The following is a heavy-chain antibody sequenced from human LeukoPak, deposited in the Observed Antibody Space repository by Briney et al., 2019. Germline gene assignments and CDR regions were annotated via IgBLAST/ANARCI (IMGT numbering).Heavy chain of an antibody. Sequence: GGSLRLSCAASGFTFSSYEMNWVRQAPGKGLEWVSYISSSGSTIYYADSVKGRFTISRDNAKNSLYLQMNSLGAEDTAVYYCARDRYIAVAGTYDYWGQGTLVTVSS. D-gene: IGHD6-19*01. V-gene: IGHV3-48*03. CDR3: ARDRYIAVAGTYDY. J-gene: IGHJ4*02. CDR2: ISSSGSTI. CDR1: GFTFSSYE.